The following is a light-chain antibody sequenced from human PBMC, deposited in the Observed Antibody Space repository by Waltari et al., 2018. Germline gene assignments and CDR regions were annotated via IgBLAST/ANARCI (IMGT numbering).Light chain of an antibody. Sequence: QSALTQPASVSGSPGQSITISCTGTTSDVDAYNYVSWYLQFPGKAPKLIIYDVYNRPSGVSTRFSGSKSGATASLTISGLQADDEAEYWCSSYTSTSTLWVFGGGTKLTV. J-gene: IGLJ3*02. V-gene: IGLV2-14*03. CDR2: DVY. CDR3: SSYTSTSTLWV. CDR1: TSDVDAYNY.